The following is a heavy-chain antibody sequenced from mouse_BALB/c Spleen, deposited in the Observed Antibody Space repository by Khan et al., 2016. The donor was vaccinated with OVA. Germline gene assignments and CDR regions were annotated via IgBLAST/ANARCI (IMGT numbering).Heavy chain of an antibody. CDR2: IYPGNGNT. CDR3: ARPYYYGSSYDTMDA. CDR1: GYTFTKYW. D-gene: IGHD1-1*01. Sequence: QVQLQQSGAELVRPGTSVKMSCKAAGYTFTKYWIGWIKQRPGHGLEWVGDIYPGNGNTNYNEKFKGKATLTADTSSSPAYMHLNSLTSEDSAIYYCARPYYYGSSYDTMDAWGQGTSVTVSS. J-gene: IGHJ4*01. V-gene: IGHV1-63*02.